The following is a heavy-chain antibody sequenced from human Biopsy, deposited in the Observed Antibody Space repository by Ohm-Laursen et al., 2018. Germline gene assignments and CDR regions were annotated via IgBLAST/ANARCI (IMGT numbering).Heavy chain of an antibody. Sequence: SLRLSRAASGFTVYNNYMTWVRQAPGKGLERVSLIYSGGDTRYADSVKGRFTISRDSSKNTLYLQMNSLKAEDTAVYYCAKDRFPYTSGYSSVFEYWGQGTLVTVSS. CDR1: GFTVYNNY. CDR2: IYSGGDT. D-gene: IGHD3-22*01. CDR3: AKDRFPYTSGYSSVFEY. J-gene: IGHJ4*02. V-gene: IGHV3-66*01.